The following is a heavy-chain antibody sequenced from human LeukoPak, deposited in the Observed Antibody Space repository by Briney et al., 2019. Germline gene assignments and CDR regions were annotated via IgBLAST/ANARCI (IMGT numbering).Heavy chain of an antibody. V-gene: IGHV3-21*01. CDR2: ISTSSTYI. Sequence: GGSLRLSCAASGFTFSSYSMNWVRQAPWKGLEWVSSISTSSTYIYYADSVKGRFTISRDNAKNSLYLQMNSLRAEDTAVYYCARDPPFIIGTTFFDYWGQGTLVTVSS. CDR3: ARDPPFIIGTTFFDY. J-gene: IGHJ4*02. CDR1: GFTFSSYS. D-gene: IGHD1-20*01.